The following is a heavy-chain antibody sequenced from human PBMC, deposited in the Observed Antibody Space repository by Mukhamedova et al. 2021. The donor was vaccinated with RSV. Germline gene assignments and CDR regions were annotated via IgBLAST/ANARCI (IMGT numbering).Heavy chain of an antibody. CDR3: SRRSTVATRYIDL. Sequence: LASRVTMSIDTSKNQFSLNLTSVTAADTAMYYCSRRSTVATRYIDLWGRGTLVTVSS. D-gene: IGHD4-23*01. V-gene: IGHV4-30-2*04. J-gene: IGHJ2*01.